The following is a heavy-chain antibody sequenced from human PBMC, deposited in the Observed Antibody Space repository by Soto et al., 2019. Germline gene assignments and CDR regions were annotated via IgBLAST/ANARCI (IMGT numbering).Heavy chain of an antibody. CDR1: GFTFSNYD. J-gene: IGHJ3*02. V-gene: IGHV3-23*01. D-gene: IGHD3-22*01. CDR3: ASSSGLFDAFDI. Sequence: EVQLLESGGGLVQPGGSLRLSCAASGFTFSNYDMSWVLQAPGKGLEWVSYISRNAASTYYADSVKGRFTISRDKSMNTFFLQLNSLRDEDTDVYYCASSSGLFDAFDIWGQGTMVTVSS. CDR2: ISRNAAST.